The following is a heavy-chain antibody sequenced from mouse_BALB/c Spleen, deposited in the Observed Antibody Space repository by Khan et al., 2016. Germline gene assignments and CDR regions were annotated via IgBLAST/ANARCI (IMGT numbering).Heavy chain of an antibody. CDR2: IRLKSNNYAT. CDR3: TRTGTTYFDY. D-gene: IGHD4-1*01. V-gene: IGHV6-6*02. CDR1: GFTFSNYW. J-gene: IGHJ2*01. Sequence: EVKLEESGGGLVQPGGSMKLSCVASGFTFSNYWMNWVRQSPAKGLEWVAEIRLKSNNYATHYAESVKGRFTISRDDSKSSVYLQMNNLRAEDTGIYYCTRTGTTYFDYWGQGTTLTVSS.